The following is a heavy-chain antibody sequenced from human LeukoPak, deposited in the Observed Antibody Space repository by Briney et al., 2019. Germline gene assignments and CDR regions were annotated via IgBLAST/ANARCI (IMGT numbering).Heavy chain of an antibody. V-gene: IGHV3-21*01. D-gene: IGHD2-2*01. CDR1: GFTFSSYW. Sequence: GGSLRLSCAASGFTFSSYWMNWVRQAPGKGLEWVSTITGSSDSIYYADSVKGRFTISRDNAKNSVYLQMNSLRAEDTAVYYCARLVCSTIPCYGKFYFDSWGQGTLVPVSS. CDR3: ARLVCSTIPCYGKFYFDS. CDR2: ITGSSDSI. J-gene: IGHJ4*02.